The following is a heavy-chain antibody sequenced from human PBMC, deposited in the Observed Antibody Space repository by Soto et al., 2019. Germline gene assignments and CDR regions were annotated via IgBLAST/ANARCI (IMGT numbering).Heavy chain of an antibody. V-gene: IGHV1-69*01. D-gene: IGHD3-22*01. Sequence: QVQLVQSGAEVKKPGSSVKVSCKASGGTFSSYAISWVRQAPGQGLEWMGGIIPIFGTANYAQKFQGRVTITADESTSTADMELSSLRSEDTAVYYCARAGGYYDSSGYGFDYWGQGTLVTVSS. J-gene: IGHJ4*02. CDR3: ARAGGYYDSSGYGFDY. CDR2: IIPIFGTA. CDR1: GGTFSSYA.